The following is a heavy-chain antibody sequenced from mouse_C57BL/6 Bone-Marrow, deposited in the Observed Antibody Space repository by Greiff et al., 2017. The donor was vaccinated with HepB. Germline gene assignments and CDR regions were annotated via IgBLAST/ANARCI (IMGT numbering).Heavy chain of an antibody. D-gene: IGHD2-2*01. Sequence: EVQRVESGPELVQPGASVKIPCKASGYTFTDYNMDWVKQSHGKSLEWIGDINPNNGGTIYNQKFKGKATLTVDKSSSTAYMELRRLTSEDTAVYYCARGYGYDGLDYWGQGTSVTVAS. J-gene: IGHJ4*01. CDR3: ARGYGYDGLDY. CDR2: INPNNGGT. V-gene: IGHV1-18*01. CDR1: GYTFTDYN.